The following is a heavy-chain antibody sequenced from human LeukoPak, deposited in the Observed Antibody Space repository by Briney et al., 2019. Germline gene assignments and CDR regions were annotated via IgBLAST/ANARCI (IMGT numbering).Heavy chain of an antibody. Sequence: GRSLRLSCAASGFTFSYSGIHWVRQAPGKGLEWVATISDDGSNKYYADSVKGRFTISRDNSKNTLYLQMSSLRAEDTAVYYCAKSSCRGDCYSDYWGQGTLVTVSP. CDR3: AKSSCRGDCYSDY. CDR1: GFTFSYSG. CDR2: ISDDGSNK. D-gene: IGHD2-21*02. J-gene: IGHJ4*02. V-gene: IGHV3-30*18.